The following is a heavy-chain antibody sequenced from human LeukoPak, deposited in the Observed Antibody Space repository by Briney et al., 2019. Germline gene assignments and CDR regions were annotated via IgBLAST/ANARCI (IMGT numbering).Heavy chain of an antibody. CDR3: ARAANYYDSSGSPLSDY. CDR2: ISYDGSNK. D-gene: IGHD3-22*01. V-gene: IGHV3-30-3*01. Sequence: PGGSLKLSCAASGFTFSSYAMHWVRQAPGKGLEWVAVISYDGSNKYYADSVKGRFTISRDSSKNTLYLQMNSLRAEDTAVYYCARAANYYDSSGSPLSDYWGQGTLVTVSS. CDR1: GFTFSSYA. J-gene: IGHJ4*02.